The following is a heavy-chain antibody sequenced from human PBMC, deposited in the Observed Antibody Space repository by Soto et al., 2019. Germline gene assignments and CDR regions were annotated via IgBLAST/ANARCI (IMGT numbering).Heavy chain of an antibody. CDR3: ARDSQTAYDILTGSNKGLAY. J-gene: IGHJ4*02. CDR1: GYSFTSYW. V-gene: IGHV1-18*04. CDR2: ISLYNGNT. D-gene: IGHD3-9*01. Sequence: KISCKGSGYSFTSYWIGWVREVPGQGLEWMGWISLYNGNTNYAQQFQGRVTMTTDTSTSTAYMELRSLRSDDTAMYYCARDSQTAYDILTGSNKGLAYWGQGTLVTVSS.